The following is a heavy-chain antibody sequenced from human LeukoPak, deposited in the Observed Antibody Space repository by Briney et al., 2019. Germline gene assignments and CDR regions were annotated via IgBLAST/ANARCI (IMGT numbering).Heavy chain of an antibody. J-gene: IGHJ6*02. CDR2: IRSKANSYAT. D-gene: IGHD3-16*01. CDR1: GFTFSGSA. V-gene: IGHV3-73*01. CDR3: TRERMGAYYYYGMDV. Sequence: AGGSLRLSCAASGFTFSGSAMHWVRQASGKGLEWVGRIRSKANSYATAYAASVKGRFIISRDDSKNTAYLQMNSLKTEDTAVYYCTRERMGAYYYYGMDVWGQGTTVTVSS.